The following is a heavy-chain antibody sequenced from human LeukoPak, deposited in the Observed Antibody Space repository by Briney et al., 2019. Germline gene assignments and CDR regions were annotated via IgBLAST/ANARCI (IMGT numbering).Heavy chain of an antibody. J-gene: IGHJ3*02. CDR1: GFTFSSYG. V-gene: IGHV3-23*01. CDR2: ISGSGGST. Sequence: PGGSLRLSCAASGFTFSSYGMSWVRQAPGKGLEWVSAISGSGGSTYYADSVKGRFTISRDNSKNTLYLQMNSLRAEDTAVYYCAKEGSIDYYDSSGPIWGAFDIWGQGTMVTVSS. CDR3: AKEGSIDYYDSSGPIWGAFDI. D-gene: IGHD3-22*01.